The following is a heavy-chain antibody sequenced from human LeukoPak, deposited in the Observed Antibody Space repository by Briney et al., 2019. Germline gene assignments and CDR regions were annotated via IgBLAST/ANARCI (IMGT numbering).Heavy chain of an antibody. V-gene: IGHV6-1*01. CDR1: GDSVSSKSDA. J-gene: IGHJ4*02. CDR2: TYYRSKWSN. CDR3: ARLSYGDFAD. Sequence: SQTLSLTCAISGDSVSSKSDAWNWIRQSPSRGLEWLGRTYYRSKWSNDYAESVKGLITINPDTPRNQFSLQLNSVTPEDTAVYYCARLSYGDFADWGPGTRVTVSS. D-gene: IGHD4-17*01.